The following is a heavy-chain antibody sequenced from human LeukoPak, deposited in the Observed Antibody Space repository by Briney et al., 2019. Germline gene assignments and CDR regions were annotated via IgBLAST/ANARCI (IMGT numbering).Heavy chain of an antibody. Sequence: GGFLRLSCAASGFTFSSYAMSWVRQAPGKGLEWVSGISGSGDNTYYADSVKGRFTISRDNSKNTLYLQMNSLRAEDTAVYYCARERDAFDIWGQGTMVTVSS. CDR1: GFTFSSYA. V-gene: IGHV3-23*01. CDR3: ARERDAFDI. CDR2: ISGSGDNT. J-gene: IGHJ3*02.